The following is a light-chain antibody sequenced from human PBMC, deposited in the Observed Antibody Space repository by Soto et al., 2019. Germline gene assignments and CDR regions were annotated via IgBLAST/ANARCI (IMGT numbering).Light chain of an antibody. J-gene: IGLJ1*01. Sequence: QSVLAQPASVSGSPGQSITISCTGTSSDVGGYNYVSWYQQHPGKAPKLMIYEVCNRPSGVSNRFSGSKSGNTASLTISGLQAEDEADYYCSSYTSSSTYVFGTGTKVTVL. V-gene: IGLV2-14*01. CDR1: SSDVGGYNY. CDR2: EVC. CDR3: SSYTSSSTYV.